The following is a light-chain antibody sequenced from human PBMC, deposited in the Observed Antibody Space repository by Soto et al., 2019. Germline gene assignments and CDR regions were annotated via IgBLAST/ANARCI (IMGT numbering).Light chain of an antibody. J-gene: IGKJ4*01. V-gene: IGKV3-15*01. CDR1: QGIGDT. Sequence: EVVMRQSPATLSASPGEGATLSCRASQGIGDTLAWYHHKPGQTPRLLIYDTSTRATGVPARFSGSRSGTEFTLTINSLQSEDFAVYYCQRYNNWPLTFGGGTKVESK. CDR3: QRYNNWPLT. CDR2: DTS.